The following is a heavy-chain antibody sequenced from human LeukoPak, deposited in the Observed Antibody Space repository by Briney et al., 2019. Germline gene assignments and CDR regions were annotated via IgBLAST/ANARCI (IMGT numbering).Heavy chain of an antibody. V-gene: IGHV1-69*04. CDR1: GGTFSSYA. D-gene: IGHD3-9*01. CDR2: TIPILGIA. J-gene: IGHJ5*02. CDR3: ARDDVLTPFDP. Sequence: SVKVSCKASGGTFSSYAISWVRQAPGQGLEWMGRTIPILGIANYAQKFQGRVTITADKSTSTAYMELSSLRSEDTAVYYCARDDVLTPFDPWGQGTLVTVSS.